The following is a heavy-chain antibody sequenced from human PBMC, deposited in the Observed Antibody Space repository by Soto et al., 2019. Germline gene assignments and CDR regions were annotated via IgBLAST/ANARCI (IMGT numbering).Heavy chain of an antibody. CDR3: ARDPLVGAPDYFDY. CDR2: ISYDATTK. J-gene: IGHJ4*02. Sequence: QVYLVESGGGVVQPGRSLRLSCAGSGFPFSAYPLHWVRQAPGKGLEWVAVISYDATTKYYADSVRGRFTISRDNSRDTLYLQMNSLRPEDTAVYFCARDPLVGAPDYFDYWGQGTLVTVSS. CDR1: GFPFSAYP. V-gene: IGHV3-30*04. D-gene: IGHD1-26*01.